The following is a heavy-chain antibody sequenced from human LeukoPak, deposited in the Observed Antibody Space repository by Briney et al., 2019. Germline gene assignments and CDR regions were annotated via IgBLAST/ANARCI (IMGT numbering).Heavy chain of an antibody. CDR1: GFTVSNTY. J-gene: IGHJ4*02. CDR2: IKPDGTTK. Sequence: HPGGSLRLSCAASGFTVSNTYMSWVRQAPGKGLEWVANIKPDGTTKFYVDSVKGRFTISRDNALNSLYLQMNSLRAEDTAIYYCARSIPYGTTWYGRSDYWGQGTLVTVSS. V-gene: IGHV3-7*03. CDR3: ARSIPYGTTWYGRSDY. D-gene: IGHD6-13*01.